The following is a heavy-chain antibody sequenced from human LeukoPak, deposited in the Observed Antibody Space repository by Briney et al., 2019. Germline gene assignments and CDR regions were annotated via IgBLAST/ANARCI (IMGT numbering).Heavy chain of an antibody. CDR3: ARKILDFWSGYHTGAYYFDY. D-gene: IGHD3-3*01. Sequence: SETLSLTCAVYGGSFSGYYWSWIRQSPGKGLEWIGEINHSGSTNYNPSLKSRVTISVDTSKNQFSLKLSSVTAADTAVYYCARKILDFWSGYHTGAYYFDYWGQGTLVTVSS. J-gene: IGHJ4*02. CDR1: GGSFSGYY. V-gene: IGHV4-34*01. CDR2: INHSGST.